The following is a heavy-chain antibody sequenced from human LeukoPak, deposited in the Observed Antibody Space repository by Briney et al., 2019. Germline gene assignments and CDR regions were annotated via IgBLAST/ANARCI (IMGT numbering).Heavy chain of an antibody. CDR3: TRVIAVVRGGGLSYYYAMDV. CDR2: LNRDCSTM. CDR1: GFTFISYS. J-gene: IGHJ6*02. D-gene: IGHD3-10*01. V-gene: IGHV3-48*02. Sequence: GVPLRLSCAASGFTFISYSMTWVRHAPGRGLEWVSYLNRDCSTMYYTDSVKGRFTISRDNGKTSLYLQMNSLRDEDTAVYYSTRVIAVVRGGGLSYYYAMDVWGQGTTVTVSS.